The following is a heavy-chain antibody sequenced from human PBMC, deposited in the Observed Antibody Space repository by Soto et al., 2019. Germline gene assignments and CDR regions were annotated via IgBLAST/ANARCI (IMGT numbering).Heavy chain of an antibody. CDR1: GFTFSRYG. J-gene: IGHJ4*02. Sequence: GGSLRLSCAASGFTFSRYGMHWVRQAPGKGLEWVAVISYDGSNKYYADSVKGRFTISRDNSKNTLYLQMNSLRAEDTAVYYCATRDGYNSFGGQGTLVTVSS. CDR3: ATRDGYNSF. CDR2: ISYDGSNK. V-gene: IGHV3-30*03. D-gene: IGHD5-12*01.